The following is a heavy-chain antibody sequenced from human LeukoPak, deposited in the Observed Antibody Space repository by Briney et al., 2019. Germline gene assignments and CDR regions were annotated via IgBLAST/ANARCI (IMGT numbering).Heavy chain of an antibody. CDR2: INHSGST. CDR3: ARGPYDYVWGSYRLNWFDP. CDR1: GGSFSGYY. V-gene: IGHV4-34*01. D-gene: IGHD3-16*02. J-gene: IGHJ5*02. Sequence: SETLSLTCAVYGGSFSGYYWSWIRQPPGKGLEWIGEINHSGSTNYNPSPKSRVTISVDTSKNQFSLKLSSVTAADTAVYYCARGPYDYVWGSYRLNWFDPWGQGTLVTVSS.